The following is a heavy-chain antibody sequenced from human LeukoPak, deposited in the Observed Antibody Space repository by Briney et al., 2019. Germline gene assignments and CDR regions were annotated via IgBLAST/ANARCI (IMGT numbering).Heavy chain of an antibody. J-gene: IGHJ4*02. CDR3: ARLGSYHDF. CDR2: IHSSGGS. D-gene: IGHD1-26*01. V-gene: IGHV4-4*09. CDR1: GASINNYY. Sequence: SETLSRTCTVSGASINNYYWSWIRQTPEKGLEWMGHIHSSGGSSYYPSLKSRLTLSIDTSRNQLSLKLPSVTAADMAVYLCARLGSYHDFWGQGALVTVSS.